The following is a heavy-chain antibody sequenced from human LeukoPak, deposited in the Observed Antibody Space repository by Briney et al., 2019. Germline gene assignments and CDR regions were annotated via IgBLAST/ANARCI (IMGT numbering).Heavy chain of an antibody. D-gene: IGHD2-2*01. V-gene: IGHV4-59*13. Sequence: SETLSLTCTVSGGSISRYYWSWIRQPPGEGLEWIVYISYSGSTKYNPSLKSRVTISVDTSKNQFSLKLSSVTAADTAVYYCARRARYCSSNSRTWGCGYYYYGMDVWGQGTTVTVSS. CDR1: GGSISRYY. CDR2: ISYSGST. CDR3: ARRARYCSSNSRTWGCGYYYYGMDV. J-gene: IGHJ6*02.